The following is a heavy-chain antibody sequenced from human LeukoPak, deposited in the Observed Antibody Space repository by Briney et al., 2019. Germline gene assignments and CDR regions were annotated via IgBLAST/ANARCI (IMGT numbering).Heavy chain of an antibody. CDR1: GYTLTELS. CDR2: FDPEDGEA. D-gene: IGHD1-1*01. V-gene: IGHV1-24*01. CDR3: ATAIHSVWKGPFDY. J-gene: IGHJ4*02. Sequence: GASVKVSCKVSGYTLTELSMHWVRQAPGKGLEWMGGFDPEDGEAIYAQKFQGRVTMTEDTSTDTAYMELSSLRSEDTAVYYCATAIHSVWKGPFDYWGQGTLVTVSS.